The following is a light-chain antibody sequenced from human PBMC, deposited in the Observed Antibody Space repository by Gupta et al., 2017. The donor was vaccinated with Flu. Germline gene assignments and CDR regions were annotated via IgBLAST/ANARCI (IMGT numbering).Light chain of an antibody. CDR2: NAS. CDR3: QQYNDWPRT. V-gene: IGKV3-15*01. CDR1: QNGSAR. J-gene: IGKJ1*01. Sequence: ASLPVSPGERTTLTCRASQNGSARVVWFQQKTGQAPRLLIFNASTRATGIPARFSGNGSGSEYTLTISGLQSEDYAVSYCQQYNDWPRTFGQGTKVEIK.